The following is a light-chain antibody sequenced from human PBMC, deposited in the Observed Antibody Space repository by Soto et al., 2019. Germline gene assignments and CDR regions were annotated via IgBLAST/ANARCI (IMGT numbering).Light chain of an antibody. J-gene: IGLJ2*01. CDR1: SSNIGSNI. CDR2: SSD. CDR3: AGWDDSLNGVV. Sequence: QSVLTQPPSASGTPGQRVTISCSGSSSNIGSNIVNWYQQLPGTAPKLLIYSSDQRPSGVRDRFSGSKSGTSASLDISGLQSEDEADYYCAGWDDSLNGVVFGGGTKLTVL. V-gene: IGLV1-44*01.